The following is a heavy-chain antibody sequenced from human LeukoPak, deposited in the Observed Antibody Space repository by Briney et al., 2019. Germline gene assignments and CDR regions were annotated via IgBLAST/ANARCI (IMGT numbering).Heavy chain of an antibody. CDR2: IIPIFGTA. Sequence: SVKVSCKASGGTFSSYAISWVRQAPGQGLEWMGGIIPIFGTANYAQKFQGRVTITADESTSTAYMELSSLRSEDTAVYYCAGDGAEVTTSFDWFDPWGQGTLVTVSS. CDR1: GGTFSSYA. J-gene: IGHJ5*02. D-gene: IGHD4-11*01. CDR3: AGDGAEVTTSFDWFDP. V-gene: IGHV1-69*13.